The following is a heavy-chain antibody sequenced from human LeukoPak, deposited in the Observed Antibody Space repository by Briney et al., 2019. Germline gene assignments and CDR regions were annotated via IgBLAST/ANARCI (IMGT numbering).Heavy chain of an antibody. J-gene: IGHJ3*02. Sequence: PSETLSLTCAVYGGSFSGYYWSWIRQPPGKGLVWIGEINHSGSTNYNPSLKSRVTISVDTSKNQFSLKLSSVTAADTAVYYCARVKGYCSGGSCYLGAFDIWGQGTMVAVSS. V-gene: IGHV4-34*01. CDR1: GGSFSGYY. CDR2: INHSGST. D-gene: IGHD2-15*01. CDR3: ARVKGYCSGGSCYLGAFDI.